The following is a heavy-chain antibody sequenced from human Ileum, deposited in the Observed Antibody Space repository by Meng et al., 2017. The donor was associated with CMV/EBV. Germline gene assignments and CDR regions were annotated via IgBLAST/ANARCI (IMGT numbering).Heavy chain of an antibody. V-gene: IGHV4-59*12. D-gene: IGHD6-19*01. Sequence: GSLRLSCTVPDDSITNYYWGWIRQPPGKGLEWISYIHNSGTTNYNPSLKSRVTISVATSKNQFSLKLSSVTAADTAVYYCARNRGAVAGDHYYYYYGMDVWGQGTTVTVSS. CDR2: IHNSGTT. CDR3: ARNRGAVAGDHYYYYYGMDV. J-gene: IGHJ6*02. CDR1: DDSITNYY.